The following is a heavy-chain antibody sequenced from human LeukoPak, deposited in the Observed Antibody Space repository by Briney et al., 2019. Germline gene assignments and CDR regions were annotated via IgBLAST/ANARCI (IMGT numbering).Heavy chain of an antibody. J-gene: IGHJ4*02. CDR3: ARVSWGSRGGVYFDY. CDR2: IIPIFGTA. CDR1: GGTFSSYA. D-gene: IGHD7-27*01. V-gene: IGHV1-69*13. Sequence: SVKVSCKASGGTFSSYAISWVLQAPGQGLEWMGGIIPIFGTANYAQKFQGRVTITADESTSTAYMELSSLRSEDTAVYYCARVSWGSRGGVYFDYWGQGTLVTVSS.